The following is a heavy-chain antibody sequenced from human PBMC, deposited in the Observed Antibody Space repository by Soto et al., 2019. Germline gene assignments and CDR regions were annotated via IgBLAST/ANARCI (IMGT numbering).Heavy chain of an antibody. CDR1: EFTFSSHL. CDR2: ISNDGDYK. CDR3: AGDGAFSSPYYLDY. D-gene: IGHD1-26*01. J-gene: IGHJ4*02. Sequence: VQLVESGGGVVQPGRSLRLSCVASEFTFSSHLMHWVRQAPGKGLEWVAFISNDGDYKNYADSVKGRFTISRDNSKDTVYLELHSWNLKDPALYHGAGDGAFSSPYYLDYWARGP. V-gene: IGHV3-30*03.